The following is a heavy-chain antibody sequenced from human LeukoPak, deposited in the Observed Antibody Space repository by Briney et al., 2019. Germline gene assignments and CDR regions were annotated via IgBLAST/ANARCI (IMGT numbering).Heavy chain of an antibody. V-gene: IGHV1-18*01. D-gene: IGHD3-10*01. CDR2: ISAYNGNT. J-gene: IGHJ5*02. CDR1: GYTFTSYG. Sequence: ASVKVSCTGSGYTFTSYGISWVRQAPGQGLVWMGWISAYNGNTNYAQKLQDRDTMTTETSTSTAYMELRSLRSDGTAVYYCARDSRWFGETDWFDPWGQGTLGTVSS. CDR3: ARDSRWFGETDWFDP.